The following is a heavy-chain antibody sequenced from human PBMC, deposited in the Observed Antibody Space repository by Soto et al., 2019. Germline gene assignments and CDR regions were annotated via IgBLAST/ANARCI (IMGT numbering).Heavy chain of an antibody. Sequence: ASVKVSCKASGYTFTGYYMHWVRQAPGQGLEWMGWINPNNGDTNYAQKLQGRVTMTTDTSTSTAYMELRSLRSDDTAVYYCARDLGYGGNSAYWGQGTLVTVSS. CDR3: ARDLGYGGNSAY. CDR2: INPNNGDT. J-gene: IGHJ4*02. CDR1: GYTFTGYY. D-gene: IGHD4-17*01. V-gene: IGHV1-18*04.